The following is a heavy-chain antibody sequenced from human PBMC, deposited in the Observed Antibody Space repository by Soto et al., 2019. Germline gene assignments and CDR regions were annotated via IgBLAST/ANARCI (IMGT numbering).Heavy chain of an antibody. CDR2: IYYSGST. D-gene: IGHD3-16*01. J-gene: IGHJ4*02. CDR3: ARRGGFFDY. Sequence: SETLSLTCTVSGGSISSSSYYWGWIRQPPGKGLEWIGSIYYSGSTYYNPSLKSRVTISVDTSKNQFSLKLSSVTAADTAVYYCARRGGFFDYWGQGTLVTVSS. V-gene: IGHV4-39*01. CDR1: GGSISSSSYY.